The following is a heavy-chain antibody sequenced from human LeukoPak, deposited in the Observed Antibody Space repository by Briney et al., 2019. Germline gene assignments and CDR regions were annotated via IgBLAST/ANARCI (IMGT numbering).Heavy chain of an antibody. CDR2: ISGSGGST. V-gene: IGHV3-23*01. CDR3: AKDMGITYEAVTLDY. J-gene: IGHJ4*02. CDR1: GFTFSSYA. D-gene: IGHD4-17*01. Sequence: PGGSLRLSCAASGFTFSSYAMSWVRQAPGKGLEWVSAISGSGGSTYYADSVKGRFTISRDNSKNTLYLQMNSLRVEDTAVYYCAKDMGITYEAVTLDYWGQGTLVTVSS.